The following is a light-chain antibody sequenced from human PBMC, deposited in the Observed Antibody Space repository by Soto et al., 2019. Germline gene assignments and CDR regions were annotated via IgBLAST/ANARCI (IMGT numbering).Light chain of an antibody. CDR1: QSVSSF. Sequence: IVLTQSPDTLSLSPGERATLSCRASQSVSSFLAWYQQKPGQAPRLLIYDASNRATGIPARFSGSGSGTDFTLTISSLEPEDFAVYYCQQRSNWPYTFGQGTKLDIK. V-gene: IGKV3-11*01. J-gene: IGKJ2*01. CDR2: DAS. CDR3: QQRSNWPYT.